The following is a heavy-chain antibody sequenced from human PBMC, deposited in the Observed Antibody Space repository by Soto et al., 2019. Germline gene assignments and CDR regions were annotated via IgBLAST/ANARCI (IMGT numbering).Heavy chain of an antibody. V-gene: IGHV4-39*01. J-gene: IGHJ6*02. D-gene: IGHD3-10*01. CDR2: IYYSGST. CDR1: VGSISSSSYY. CDR3: SRLPVSPQSVLHFFYYGMDV. Sequence: SETLSLTCTVSVGSISSSSYYWGWIRQPPGKGLEWIGSIYYSGSTYYNPSLKSRVTISVDTSKNQFCLTLSSVTAAGTAVYACSRLPVSPQSVLHFFYYGMDVWGQGTTVTVS.